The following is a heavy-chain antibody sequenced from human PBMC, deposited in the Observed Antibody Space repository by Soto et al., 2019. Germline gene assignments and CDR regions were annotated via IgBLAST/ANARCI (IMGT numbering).Heavy chain of an antibody. Sequence: TGGSLRLSCAASGITFTNYGFNWVRQASGKGLEWVSSITSSGPYTSYADSVKGRFTVSRDNAKNSLYLQMNSLRAEDTAVYYCARDREYCSGDNCYETGSDYWGQGTLVTVSS. CDR2: ITSSGPYT. CDR1: GITFTNYG. D-gene: IGHD2-15*01. CDR3: ARDREYCSGDNCYETGSDY. J-gene: IGHJ4*02. V-gene: IGHV3-21*01.